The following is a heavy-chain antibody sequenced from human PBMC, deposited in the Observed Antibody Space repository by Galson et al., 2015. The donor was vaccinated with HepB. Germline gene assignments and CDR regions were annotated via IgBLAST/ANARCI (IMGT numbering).Heavy chain of an antibody. CDR1: GLSVSSNY. V-gene: IGHV3-53*01. CDR3: ARDHWDYRHGMDV. CDR2: IYTGGST. J-gene: IGHJ6*02. Sequence: SLRLSCAASGLSVSSNYMSWVRQAPGKGLEWVSVIYTGGSTYYADSVRGRFSISRDNSRNTLYLQMNSLGAEDTALYYCARDHWDYRHGMDVWGQGTTVTVSS. D-gene: IGHD1-7*01.